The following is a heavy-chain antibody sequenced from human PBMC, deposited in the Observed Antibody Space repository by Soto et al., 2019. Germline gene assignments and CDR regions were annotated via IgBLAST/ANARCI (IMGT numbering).Heavy chain of an antibody. CDR3: ARVVTSGNWFAP. CDR1: GDSISGYY. J-gene: IGHJ5*02. V-gene: IGHV4-4*07. CDR2: IYTSGST. D-gene: IGHD5-18*01. Sequence: QVQLQESGPRLLKPSETLSLTCTVSGDSISGYYWSWIRQPAGKGLERIGRIYTSGSTNYDPSLKSRVTMSVDTSKNQFSLKLSSVTAADTAVYYCARVVTSGNWFAPWGQGTLVTVSS.